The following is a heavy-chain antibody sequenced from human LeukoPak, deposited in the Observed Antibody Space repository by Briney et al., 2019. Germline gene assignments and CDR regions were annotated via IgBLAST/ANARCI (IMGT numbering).Heavy chain of an antibody. CDR3: AKGINYDILYVFDY. J-gene: IGHJ4*02. V-gene: IGHV3-9*01. Sequence: HPGRSLRLSCAASGFTFDDYAMHWVRQAPGKGLEWVSGISWNSGSIGYADSVKGRFTISRDNAKNSLYPQMNSLRAEDTALYYCAKGINYDILYVFDYWGQGTLVTVSS. CDR1: GFTFDDYA. CDR2: ISWNSGSI. D-gene: IGHD3-9*01.